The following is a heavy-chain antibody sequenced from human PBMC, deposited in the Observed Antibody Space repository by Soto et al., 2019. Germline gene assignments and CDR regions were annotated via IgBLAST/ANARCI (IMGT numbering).Heavy chain of an antibody. D-gene: IGHD6-19*01. J-gene: IGHJ4*02. CDR2: ISYDGSNK. CDR3: AKEFWHSSGLIDY. Sequence: GGSLRLSCAASGFTFSSYGMHWVRQAPGKGLEWVAVISYDGSNKYYADSVKGRFTISRDNSKNTLYLQMNSLRAEDTAVYYCAKEFWHSSGLIDYWGQGTLVTVSS. CDR1: GFTFSSYG. V-gene: IGHV3-30*18.